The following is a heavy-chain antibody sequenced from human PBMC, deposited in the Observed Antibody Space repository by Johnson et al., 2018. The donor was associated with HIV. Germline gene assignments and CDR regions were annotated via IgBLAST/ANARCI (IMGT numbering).Heavy chain of an antibody. CDR3: ARDPITPYERGPDAFDV. Sequence: QVQLVESGGGVVQPGRSLKLSCAASGFTFSSYAMHWVRQAPGKGLEWVSVIYSGGRTYYTDSVKGRFTISRDTAKNTLYLQMNSLRVEDTAVYYCARDPITPYERGPDAFDVWGQGTVVTVSS. D-gene: IGHD2-21*01. J-gene: IGHJ3*01. V-gene: IGHV3-NL1*01. CDR2: IYSGGRT. CDR1: GFTFSSYA.